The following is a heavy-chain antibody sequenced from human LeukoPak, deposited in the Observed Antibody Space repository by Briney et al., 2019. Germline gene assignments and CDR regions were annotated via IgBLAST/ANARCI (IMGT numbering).Heavy chain of an antibody. Sequence: ASVKVSCKVSGYTLNELSLHWVRQAPGKGLEWMGGSDSKDGETIFTQKFQGRVIMIEDTSTDTAYMELSSLRSEDTAVYYCAPDGLYYYDSSVEEHWGQGTLVTVSS. CDR1: GYTLNELS. J-gene: IGHJ4*02. CDR3: APDGLYYYDSSVEEH. CDR2: SDSKDGET. V-gene: IGHV1-24*01. D-gene: IGHD3-22*01.